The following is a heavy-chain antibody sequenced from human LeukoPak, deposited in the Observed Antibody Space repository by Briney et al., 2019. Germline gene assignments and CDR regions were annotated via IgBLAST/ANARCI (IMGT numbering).Heavy chain of an antibody. D-gene: IGHD4-23*01. CDR2: ISYDGRKK. CDR1: GFTFSSCD. CDR3: ARDPFSTVVASPIDY. Sequence: LTGRSLRLPCAASGFTFSSCDMHWVRQAPGKGLEWVAFISYDGRKKYYADSVKGRFTISRDNSKNTVSLQMSSLRAEDRAVYFCARDPFSTVVASPIDYWGQGTLVTVSS. V-gene: IGHV3-30*04. J-gene: IGHJ4*02.